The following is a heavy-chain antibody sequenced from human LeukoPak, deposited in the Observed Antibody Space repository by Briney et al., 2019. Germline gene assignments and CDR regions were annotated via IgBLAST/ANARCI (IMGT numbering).Heavy chain of an antibody. D-gene: IGHD3-3*01. V-gene: IGHV1-69*13. CDR1: GGTFSSYA. CDR3: ARGAHYDFWSGYSAFDY. J-gene: IGHJ4*02. Sequence: SVKVSCKASGGTFSSYAISWVRQAPGQGLEWMGGIIPIFGTANYAQKFQGRVTITADESTSTAYMELSSLRSEDTAVYYCARGAHYDFWSGYSAFDYWGQGTLVTVSS. CDR2: IIPIFGTA.